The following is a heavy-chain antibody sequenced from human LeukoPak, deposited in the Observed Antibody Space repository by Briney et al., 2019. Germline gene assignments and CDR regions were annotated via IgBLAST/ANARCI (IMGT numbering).Heavy chain of an antibody. J-gene: IGHJ4*02. CDR3: ARVRSPLESYFDY. Sequence: SETLSLTCTVSGGSISGYYWNWIRQPAGKGLHWVGRIFSSGGTNYNPSLQSRVTMSVDTSKNQFSLKLSSVTAADTAVYYCARVRSPLESYFDYWGQGTLVTVSS. CDR1: GGSISGYY. D-gene: IGHD3-3*01. V-gene: IGHV4-4*07. CDR2: IFSSGGT.